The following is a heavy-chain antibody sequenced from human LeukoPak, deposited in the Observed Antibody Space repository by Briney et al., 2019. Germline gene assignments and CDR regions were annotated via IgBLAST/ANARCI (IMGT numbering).Heavy chain of an antibody. D-gene: IGHD4-11*01. Sequence: XXAWMXXXXQXXXXXXEXXVRIKSRTDGVTTESAAPVKGRFTISSDDSENTLYLQMNSLTTEDTAVYFCTTRNNNFNSHYWGQGTLVTVS. V-gene: IGHV3-15*07. CDR2: IKSRTDGVTT. CDR1: XXAW. J-gene: IGHJ4*02. CDR3: TTRNNNFNSHY.